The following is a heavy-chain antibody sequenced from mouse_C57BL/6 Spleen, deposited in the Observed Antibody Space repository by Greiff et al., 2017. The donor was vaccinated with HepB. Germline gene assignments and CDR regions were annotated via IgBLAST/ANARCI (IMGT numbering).Heavy chain of an antibody. CDR3: ARNHYYGSSDGWYFDV. Sequence: VMLVESGPGLVAPSQSLSITCTVSGFSLTSYAISWVRQPPGKGLEWLGVIWTGGGTNYNSALKSRLSISKDNSKSQVFLKMNSLQTDDTARYYCARNHYYGSSDGWYFDVWGTGTTVTVSS. J-gene: IGHJ1*03. D-gene: IGHD1-1*01. V-gene: IGHV2-9-1*01. CDR2: IWTGGGT. CDR1: GFSLTSYA.